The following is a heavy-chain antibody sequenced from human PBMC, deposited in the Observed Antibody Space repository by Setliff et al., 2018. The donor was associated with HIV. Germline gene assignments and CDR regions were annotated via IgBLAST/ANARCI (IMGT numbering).Heavy chain of an antibody. Sequence: SETLSLTCTVSGYSISSRYYWNWIRQTPGKRLEWIGFFYYGGSTDYNPALKNRVAISVDTSRNRVSLKMTSVTAADTAVYYCARARLLGGFLSWGRGALVTVSS. D-gene: IGHD7-27*01. CDR1: GYSISSRYY. CDR3: ARARLLGGFLS. CDR2: FYYGGST. J-gene: IGHJ5*02. V-gene: IGHV4-61*01.